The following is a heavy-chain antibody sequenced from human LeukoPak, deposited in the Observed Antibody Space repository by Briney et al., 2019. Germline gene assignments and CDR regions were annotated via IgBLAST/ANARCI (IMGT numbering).Heavy chain of an antibody. Sequence: SETLSLTCTVSGGSISSYYWSWIRQPPGKGLEWIGYIYYSGSTNYNPSLKSRVTISVDTSKNQFSLKLSSVTAADTAVYYCAREGPKQQLDYWGQGTLVTVSS. J-gene: IGHJ4*02. D-gene: IGHD6-13*01. CDR1: GGSISSYY. V-gene: IGHV4-59*01. CDR2: IYYSGST. CDR3: AREGPKQQLDY.